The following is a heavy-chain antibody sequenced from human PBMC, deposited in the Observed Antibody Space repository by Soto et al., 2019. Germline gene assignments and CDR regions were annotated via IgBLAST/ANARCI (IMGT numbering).Heavy chain of an antibody. J-gene: IGHJ4*02. CDR3: AKVWAPWFGELLIAY. V-gene: IGHV3-30*18. D-gene: IGHD3-10*01. CDR1: GFTFSSYG. Sequence: GGSLRLSCAASGFTFSSYGMHWVRQAPGKGLEWVAVISYDGSNKYYADSVKGRFTISRDNSKNTLYLQMNSLRAEDTAVYYCAKVWAPWFGELLIAYRGQGTLVTVSS. CDR2: ISYDGSNK.